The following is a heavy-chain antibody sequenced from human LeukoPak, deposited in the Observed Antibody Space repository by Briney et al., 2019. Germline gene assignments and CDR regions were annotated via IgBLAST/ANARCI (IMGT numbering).Heavy chain of an antibody. CDR2: ISSSGSYI. CDR1: GFTFNNYA. Sequence: KSGGSPRLSCAASGFTFNNYAMNWVRQAPGKGLEWVSSISSSGSYIYYADSVKGRFTISRDNARNSLYLQMNSLRAEDTAVYYCARVITGMDYWGQGTLVTVSS. V-gene: IGHV3-21*01. D-gene: IGHD1-20*01. CDR3: ARVITGMDY. J-gene: IGHJ4*02.